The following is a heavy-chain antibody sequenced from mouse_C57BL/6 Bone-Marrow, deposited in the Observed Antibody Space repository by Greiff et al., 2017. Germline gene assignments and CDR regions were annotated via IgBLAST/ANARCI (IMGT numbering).Heavy chain of an antibody. D-gene: IGHD1-2*01. CDR2: IYPGDGDT. J-gene: IGHJ2*01. Sequence: QVQLQQSGPELVKPGASVKISCKASGYAFSSSWMNWVKQRPGKGLEWIGRIYPGDGDTNYNGKFKGKATLTADKSSSTAYMQLSSLTSEDSAVYFCARNYGQYYFDYWGQGTTLTVSS. CDR3: ARNYGQYYFDY. V-gene: IGHV1-82*01. CDR1: GYAFSSSW.